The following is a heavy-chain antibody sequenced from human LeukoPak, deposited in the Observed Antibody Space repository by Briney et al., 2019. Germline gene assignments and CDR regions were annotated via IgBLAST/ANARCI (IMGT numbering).Heavy chain of an antibody. J-gene: IGHJ4*02. Sequence: RASVEVSCKASGYTFTSYAMNWVRQAPGQGLEWMGWINTNTGNPTYAQGFTGRFVFSLDTSVSTAYLQISSLKAEDTAVYYCARGTERKDYYDSSHFDYWGQGTLVTVSS. V-gene: IGHV7-4-1*02. CDR3: ARGTERKDYYDSSHFDY. CDR2: INTNTGNP. CDR1: GYTFTSYA. D-gene: IGHD3-22*01.